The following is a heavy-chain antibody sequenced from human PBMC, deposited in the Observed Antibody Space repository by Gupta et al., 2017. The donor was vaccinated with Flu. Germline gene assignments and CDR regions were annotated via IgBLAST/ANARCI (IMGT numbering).Heavy chain of an antibody. CDR3: VRNGDVGVWGYYFDF. J-gene: IGHJ4*02. Sequence: QVLLPESAHALVMPSQALSPTSTAAGFSITSRTYSWSWVRQPAGQGLEWYGRVGISGNTDYNPSLKSRVTISRDTSKNHFSLNVNSVTAADTAAYFCVRNGDVGVWGYYFDFWGPGTLVTVFS. D-gene: IGHD3-16*01. V-gene: IGHV4-61*02. CDR2: VGISGNT. CDR1: GFSITSRTYS.